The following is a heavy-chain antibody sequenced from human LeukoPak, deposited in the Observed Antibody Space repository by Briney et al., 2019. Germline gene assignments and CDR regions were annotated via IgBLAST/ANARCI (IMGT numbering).Heavy chain of an antibody. CDR2: INHSGST. CDR1: GFTFSSYA. D-gene: IGHD3-3*01. CDR3: ARVYDFWSGYYFDY. V-gene: IGHV4-34*01. Sequence: GSLRLSCAASGFTFSSYAMSWVRQAPGKGLEWIGEINHSGSTNYNPSLKSRVTISVDTSKNQFSLKLSSVTAADTAVYYCARVYDFWSGYYFDYWGQGTLVTVSS. J-gene: IGHJ4*02.